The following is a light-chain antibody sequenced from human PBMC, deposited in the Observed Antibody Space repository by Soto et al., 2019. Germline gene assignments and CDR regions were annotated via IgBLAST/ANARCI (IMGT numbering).Light chain of an antibody. V-gene: IGLV1-40*01. CDR1: SSHIGAGYD. J-gene: IGLJ1*01. CDR3: TSWTTNNIPYV. Sequence: QSVLTQPPSVSGAPGQRVTISCTGGSSHIGAGYDVHWYQQLPGTAPKLLIYGNNNRPSGVPDRFSGSKSGTSASLAITGLQPEDEADYYCTSWTTNNIPYVFGTGTKLTVL. CDR2: GNN.